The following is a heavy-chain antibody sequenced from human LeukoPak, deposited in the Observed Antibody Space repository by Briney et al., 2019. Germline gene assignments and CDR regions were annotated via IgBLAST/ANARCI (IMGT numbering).Heavy chain of an antibody. CDR2: ISSTSSII. Sequence: PGGSLRLSCAASGFTFRSYSMNWVRQAPGKGLEWVSYISSTSSIIHYADSVKGRSTISRDNAKNSLYLQMNSLKDEDTAVYYCAFWLQTNYYYYVMDVWGQGTTVTVSS. J-gene: IGHJ6*01. V-gene: IGHV3-48*02. CDR1: GFTFRSYS. D-gene: IGHD5-24*01. CDR3: AFWLQTNYYYYVMDV.